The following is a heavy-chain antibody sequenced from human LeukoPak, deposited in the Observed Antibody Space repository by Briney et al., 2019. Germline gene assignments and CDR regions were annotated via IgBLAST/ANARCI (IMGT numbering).Heavy chain of an antibody. D-gene: IGHD2-8*01. CDR3: ARGAVPQWRYYGMDV. J-gene: IGHJ6*02. CDR2: IYYSGST. CDR1: GGSISSYY. Sequence: SETLSLTCTVSGGSISSYYWSWIRQPPGKGLEWIGYIYYSGSTNYNPSLKSRVTISVDTSKNQLSLKLSSVTAADTAVYYCARGAVPQWRYYGMDVWGQGTTVTVSS. V-gene: IGHV4-59*01.